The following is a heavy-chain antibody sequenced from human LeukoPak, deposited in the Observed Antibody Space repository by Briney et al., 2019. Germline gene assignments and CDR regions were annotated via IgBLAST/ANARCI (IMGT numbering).Heavy chain of an antibody. J-gene: IGHJ6*03. CDR3: TRAASSGPLFTYHMDV. D-gene: IGHD3-22*01. CDR2: IYYTGIT. CDR1: GGSISNYY. Sequence: PSDTLSLTCTVSGGSISNYYWSWIRQPPGKGLEWIGYIYYTGITKYNPSLKSRVTISVDTSKNQFSLKLSSVTAADTAVYYCTRAASSGPLFTYHMDVWGKGTTVTVSS. V-gene: IGHV4-59*12.